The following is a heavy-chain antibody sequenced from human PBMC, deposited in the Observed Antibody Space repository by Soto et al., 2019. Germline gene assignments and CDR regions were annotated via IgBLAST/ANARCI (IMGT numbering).Heavy chain of an antibody. D-gene: IGHD6-19*01. Sequence: QLQLQESGSGLVKPSQTLSLTCAVSGGSISSGGYSWSWIRQPPGKGLEWIGYIYHSGSTYYNPSLKSRVTIAVDRSKNQFSRKLSSGTAADTAVYYCARAGGLGAVAADYWGQGTLVTVSS. CDR1: GGSISSGGYS. CDR2: IYHSGST. CDR3: ARAGGLGAVAADY. V-gene: IGHV4-30-2*01. J-gene: IGHJ4*02.